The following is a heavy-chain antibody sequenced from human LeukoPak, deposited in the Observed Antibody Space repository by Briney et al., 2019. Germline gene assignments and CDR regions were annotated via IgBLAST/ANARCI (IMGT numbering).Heavy chain of an antibody. CDR1: GFTFSSYA. CDR2: IKQDGSEK. Sequence: GGSLRLSCAASGFTFSSYAMSWVRQAPGKGLEWVANIKQDGSEKYYVDSVKGRFTISRDNAKNSLYLQMNSLRAEDTAVYYCARGSAYYYYVMDVWGQGTTVTVSS. V-gene: IGHV3-7*02. J-gene: IGHJ6*02. CDR3: ARGSAYYYYVMDV.